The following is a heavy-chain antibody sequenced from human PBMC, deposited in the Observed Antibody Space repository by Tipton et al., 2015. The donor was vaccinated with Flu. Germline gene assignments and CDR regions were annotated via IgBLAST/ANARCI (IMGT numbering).Heavy chain of an antibody. CDR3: ARSTTVTADFDH. V-gene: IGHV4-30-2*05. Sequence: TLSLTCAVSGGSISSGGYSWSWIRQPPGKGLEWIGYIYHSGSTFYNPSLKSRATISIDTSKNQFSLNLSSLTPADTAVYYCARSTTVTADFDHWGQGTLVTVSS. D-gene: IGHD4-17*01. J-gene: IGHJ4*02. CDR1: GGSISSGGYS. CDR2: IYHSGST.